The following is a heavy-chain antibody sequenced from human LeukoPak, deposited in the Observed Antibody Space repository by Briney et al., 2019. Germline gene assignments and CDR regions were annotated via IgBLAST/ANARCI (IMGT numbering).Heavy chain of an antibody. J-gene: IGHJ3*02. D-gene: IGHD2-15*01. V-gene: IGHV3-30*04. CDR3: AKDGRGGVPRAFDI. CDR1: GFTFSSYV. CDR2: ISYDGSNK. Sequence: PGRSLRLSCAASGFTFSSYVMHWVRQAPGKGLEWVAVISYDGSNKYYADSVKGRFTISRDNSKNTLYLQMNSLRAEDTAVYYCAKDGRGGVPRAFDIWGQGTMVTVSS.